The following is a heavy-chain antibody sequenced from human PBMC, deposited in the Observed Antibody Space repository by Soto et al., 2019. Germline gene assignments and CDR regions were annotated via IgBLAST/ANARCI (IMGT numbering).Heavy chain of an antibody. CDR1: GGTFSSYA. V-gene: IGHV1-69*13. CDR3: AKTLLLFYCSGWYGNNYYYYYGMDI. CDR2: IIPIFGTA. D-gene: IGHD6-19*01. J-gene: IGHJ6*02. Sequence: SVKVSCKASGGTFSSYAISWVRQAPGQGLEWMGGIIPIFGTANYAQKFQGRVTITADESTSTAYMELSSLRSEDTAVFYCAKTLLLFYCSGWYGNNYYYYYGMDIWGQGTTVTVSS.